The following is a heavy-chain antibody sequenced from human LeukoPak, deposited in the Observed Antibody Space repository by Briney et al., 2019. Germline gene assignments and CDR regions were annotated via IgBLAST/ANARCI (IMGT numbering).Heavy chain of an antibody. CDR1: GFTFSSYE. CDR2: ISSSGSTI. J-gene: IGHJ4*02. Sequence: PGWSLRLSCAASGFTFSSYEMNWVRQAPGKGLEWVSYISSSGSTIYYADSVKGRFTISRDNAKNSLYLQMNSLRAEDTAVYYCARTLSPADDYWGQGTLVTVSS. V-gene: IGHV3-48*03. D-gene: IGHD2-2*01. CDR3: ARTLSPADDY.